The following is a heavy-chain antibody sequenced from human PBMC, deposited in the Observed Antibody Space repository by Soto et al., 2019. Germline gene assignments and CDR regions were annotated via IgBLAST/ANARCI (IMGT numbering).Heavy chain of an antibody. CDR1: GGSIGRGGYS. D-gene: IGHD2-15*01. J-gene: IGHJ6*02. V-gene: IGHV4-30-2*02. CDR2: IYHSGST. CDR3: ASGPYSSDYYGMDV. Sequence: PSETLSLTCAFSGGSIGRGGYSWSWIRQPPGKGLEWIGYIYHSGSTYYNPSLKSRVTISVDRSKNQFSLKLSSVTAADTAVYYCASGPYSSDYYGMDVWGQGTTVTVSS.